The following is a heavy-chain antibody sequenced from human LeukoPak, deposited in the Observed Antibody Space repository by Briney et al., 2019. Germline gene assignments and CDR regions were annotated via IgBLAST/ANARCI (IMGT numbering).Heavy chain of an antibody. CDR2: IYTSGST. CDR1: GGSISSYY. V-gene: IGHV4-4*07. J-gene: IGHJ2*01. CDR3: ARSIAAAGKNYWYFDL. Sequence: PSETLSLTRTVSGGSISSYYWSWIRQPAGKGLEWIGRIYTSGSTNSDPSLKSRVTMSVDTSKNQFSLKLSSVTAADTAVYYCARSIAAAGKNYWYFDLWGRGTLVTVSS. D-gene: IGHD6-13*01.